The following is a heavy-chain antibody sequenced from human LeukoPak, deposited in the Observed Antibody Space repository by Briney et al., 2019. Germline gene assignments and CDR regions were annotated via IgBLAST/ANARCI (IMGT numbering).Heavy chain of an antibody. V-gene: IGHV3-7*01. CDR3: ARDYYDILTGYYNYYYYYMDV. CDR1: GFTFSSYW. Sequence: GGSLRLSCAVSGFTFSSYWMGWVRQAPGKGLAWVANINQDESSKYYEDSVKGRFTISRDNAKNSLYLQMNSLRAEDTAVYYCARDYYDILTGYYNYYYYYMDVWGKGTTVTISS. J-gene: IGHJ6*03. CDR2: INQDESSK. D-gene: IGHD3-9*01.